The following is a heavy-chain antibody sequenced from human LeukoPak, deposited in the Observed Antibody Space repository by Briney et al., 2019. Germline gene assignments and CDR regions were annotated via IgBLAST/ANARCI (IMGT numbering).Heavy chain of an antibody. V-gene: IGHV1-18*01. Sequence: ASVKVSCKTSGYTFTNYGISWVRQAPGQGLEWMGWISAYNGNTNYTQNLQGRVTMTTDTSTSTAYMELRSLRSDDTAVYYCARDAPPDNPYYYYYMDVWGKGTTVTVSS. J-gene: IGHJ6*03. CDR3: ARDAPPDNPYYYYYMDV. CDR1: GYTFTNYG. D-gene: IGHD1-14*01. CDR2: ISAYNGNT.